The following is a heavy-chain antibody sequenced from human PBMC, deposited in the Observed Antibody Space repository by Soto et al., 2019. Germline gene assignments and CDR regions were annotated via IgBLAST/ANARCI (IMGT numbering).Heavy chain of an antibody. Sequence: QITLKASGPTLVKPTQTLTLTCTFSGFSLSTSGVGVGWIRQPPGKALEWLALIYWDDDKRYSPSLKSRLTITKDTSKNQVVLTMNDMDPVDTATYYCAHQEYIISSGILFVFFDCWGQGTLVTV. CDR1: GFSLSTSGVG. CDR2: IYWDDDK. D-gene: IGHD6-6*01. V-gene: IGHV2-5*02. CDR3: AHQEYIISSGILFVFFDC. J-gene: IGHJ4*02.